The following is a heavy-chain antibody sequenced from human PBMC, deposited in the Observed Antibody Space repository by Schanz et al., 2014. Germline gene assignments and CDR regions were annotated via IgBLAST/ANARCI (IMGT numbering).Heavy chain of an antibody. V-gene: IGHV3-21*01. CDR3: AKGRGGTSSEGLDQYYGMDV. Sequence: EVQLVESGGGLVKPGGSLRLSCAASGFTFSSYGMNWVRQAPGKGLEWVSYISNSGYTIYYADSVKGRFTISRDNAKNSLYLQMNSLRAEDTAVYFCAKGRGGTSSEGLDQYYGMDVWGQGTTVTVSS. D-gene: IGHD6-6*01. CDR2: ISNSGYTI. CDR1: GFTFSSYG. J-gene: IGHJ6*02.